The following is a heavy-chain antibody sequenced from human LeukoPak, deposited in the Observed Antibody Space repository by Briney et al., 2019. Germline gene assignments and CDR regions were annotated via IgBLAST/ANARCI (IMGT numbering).Heavy chain of an antibody. Sequence: GGSLRLSCAASGFTFSSYDIHWVRQAAGKGLEWVSAIGTAGDTFYSGSVEGRFTVSRENAKNSLYLQMNSLRAEDTAVYYCARGTAGALDYWAQGTLVTVSS. J-gene: IGHJ4*02. CDR2: IGTAGDT. CDR3: ARGTAGALDY. CDR1: GFTFSSYD. D-gene: IGHD6-19*01. V-gene: IGHV3-13*01.